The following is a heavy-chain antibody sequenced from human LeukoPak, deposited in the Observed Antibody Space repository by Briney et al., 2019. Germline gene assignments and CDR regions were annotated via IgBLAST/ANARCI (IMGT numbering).Heavy chain of an antibody. CDR1: GYTFTSYY. J-gene: IGHJ4*02. V-gene: IGHV1-46*01. CDR2: INPSGGST. Sequence: GASVKVSCKASGYTFTSYYMHWVRQAPGQGLEWMGIINPSGGSTIYAQKFQGRITMTWDTSTSKVYMELSSLRFEDTAVYYCARVRGVAASLDYWGQGTLVTVSS. CDR3: ARVRGVAASLDY. D-gene: IGHD6-19*01.